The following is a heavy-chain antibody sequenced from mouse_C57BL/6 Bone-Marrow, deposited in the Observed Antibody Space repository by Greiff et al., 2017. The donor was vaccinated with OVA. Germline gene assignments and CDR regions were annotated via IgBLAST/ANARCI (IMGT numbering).Heavy chain of an antibody. CDR2: ISSGGSYN. Sequence: EVMLVESGGDLVKPGGSLKLSCAASGFTFSSYGMSWVRQTPDKRLEWVATISSGGSYNYYPDSVKGRFTISRDNAKNTLYLQMSSLKSEDTAMYYCARLRGGMDYWGQGTSVTVSS. J-gene: IGHJ4*01. CDR3: ARLRGGMDY. CDR1: GFTFSSYG. V-gene: IGHV5-6*02.